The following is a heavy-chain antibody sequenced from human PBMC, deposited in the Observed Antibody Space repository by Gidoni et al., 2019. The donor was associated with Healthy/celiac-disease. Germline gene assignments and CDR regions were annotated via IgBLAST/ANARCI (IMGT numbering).Heavy chain of an antibody. CDR3: ARDLRGAVAGPY. D-gene: IGHD6-19*01. CDR2: IKQDGSEK. CDR1: GFTFSSYW. V-gene: IGHV3-7*03. Sequence: EVQLVESGGGLVQPGGSLSLSCAASGFTFSSYWMSWVRQAPGKGLAWVANIKQDGSEKYYVDSVKGRFTISRDNAKNSLYLQMNSLRAEDTAVYYCARDLRGAVAGPYWGQGTLVTVSS. J-gene: IGHJ4*02.